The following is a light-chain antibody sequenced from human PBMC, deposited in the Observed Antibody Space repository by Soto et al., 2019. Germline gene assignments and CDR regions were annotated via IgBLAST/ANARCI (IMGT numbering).Light chain of an antibody. V-gene: IGLV2-14*03. J-gene: IGLJ1*01. CDR3: AAWDDSLNGRYV. Sequence: QSVLTQPASVSGSPGQSITISCTGTSSDVGAYNFVSWHQQHPGKAPKLMIYNVYDRPSGISYRFSGSKSGNTASLTISGLQGEDEADYYCAAWDDSLNGRYVFGTGTKVTVL. CDR2: NVY. CDR1: SSDVGAYNF.